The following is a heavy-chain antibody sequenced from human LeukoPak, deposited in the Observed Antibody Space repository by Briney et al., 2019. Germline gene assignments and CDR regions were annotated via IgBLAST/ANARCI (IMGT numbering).Heavy chain of an antibody. CDR2: ISYDGSNK. Sequence: GGSLRLSCAASGFTFRSYGMHWVRQAPGKGLEWVAVISYDGSNKYYADSVKGRLTISRDNSKNTLYLHMDSLRVEDTALYYCAIELNRGLPDYWGRGTLVTVSS. CDR1: GFTFRSYG. CDR3: AIELNRGLPDY. V-gene: IGHV3-30*03. D-gene: IGHD7-27*01. J-gene: IGHJ4*02.